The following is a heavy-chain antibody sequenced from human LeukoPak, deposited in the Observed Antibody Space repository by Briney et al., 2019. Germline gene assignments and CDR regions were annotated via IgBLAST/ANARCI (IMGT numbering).Heavy chain of an antibody. V-gene: IGHV3-30*18. CDR2: ISYDGSNK. CDR1: GFTFSSYG. Sequence: GGSLRLSCAASGFTFSSYGMHWVRQAPGKGLEWVAVISYDGSNKYYADSVKGRLTISRDNSKNTLYLQMNSLRAEDTAVYYCAKDSRHIVVVTAIHAFDIWGQGTMVTVSS. CDR3: AKDSRHIVVVTAIHAFDI. D-gene: IGHD2-21*02. J-gene: IGHJ3*02.